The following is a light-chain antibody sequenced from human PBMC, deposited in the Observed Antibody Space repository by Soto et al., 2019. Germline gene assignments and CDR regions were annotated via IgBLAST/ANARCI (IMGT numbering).Light chain of an antibody. V-gene: IGKV3-20*01. CDR2: GAS. J-gene: IGKJ1*01. CDR3: QQYVSSGT. Sequence: EIVLTLSPGTLSLSPGERATLSCRASQSVFNNHIGWYQQKPGQAPRRLIFGASFRATGIPDRFSGSGSGTDFTLTISRLEPEDFAVYYCQQYVSSGTFGQGAKVDIK. CDR1: QSVFNNH.